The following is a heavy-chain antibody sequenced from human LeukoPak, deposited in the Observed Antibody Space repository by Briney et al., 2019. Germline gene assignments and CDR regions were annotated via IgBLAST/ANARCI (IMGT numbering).Heavy chain of an antibody. CDR1: GFTFSSYW. D-gene: IGHD6-6*01. J-gene: IGHJ4*02. CDR2: IKQDGSEK. Sequence: TGGSLRLSCAGSGFTFSSYWMNWVRQAPGKGLEWVANIKQDGSEKYYADSVKGRFTISRDNAKNSLYLQMNSLRAEDTAVYYCARREYTRGFGYWGQGTLVTVSS. CDR3: ARREYTRGFGY. V-gene: IGHV3-7*05.